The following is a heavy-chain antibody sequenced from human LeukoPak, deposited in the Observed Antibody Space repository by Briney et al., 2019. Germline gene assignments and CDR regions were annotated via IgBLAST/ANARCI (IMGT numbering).Heavy chain of an antibody. CDR2: IKQDGSEK. CDR1: GFTFSNYW. V-gene: IGHV3-7*05. D-gene: IGHD5-18*01. J-gene: IGHJ6*02. Sequence: GGSLRLSCAASGFTFSNYWMSWVRQAPGKGLEWVANIKQDGSEKYYVDSVKGRFTISRDNAKNSLYLQMNSLRAEDTAVYYCAREGPGYSYGYYYYYGMDVWGQGTTVTVSS. CDR3: AREGPGYSYGYYYYYGMDV.